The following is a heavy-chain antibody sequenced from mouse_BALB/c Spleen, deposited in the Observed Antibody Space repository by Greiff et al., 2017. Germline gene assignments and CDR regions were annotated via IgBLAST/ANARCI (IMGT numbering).Heavy chain of an antibody. J-gene: IGHJ2*01. CDR2: ISYSGST. CDR3: ARNYYGSRSYFDY. Sequence: VQLKESGPSLVKPSQTLSLTCSVTGDSITSGYWNWIRKFPGNKLEYMGYISYSGSTYYNPSLKSRISITRDTSKNQYYLQLNSVTTEDTATYYCARNYYGSRSYFDYWGQGTTLTVSS. D-gene: IGHD1-1*01. CDR1: GDSITSGY. V-gene: IGHV3-8*02.